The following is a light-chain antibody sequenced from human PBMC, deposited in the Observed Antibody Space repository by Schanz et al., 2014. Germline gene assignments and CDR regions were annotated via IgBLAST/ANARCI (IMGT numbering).Light chain of an antibody. CDR2: DVS. CDR3: ASWDDSLNGPV. CDR1: SSDVGGYNH. Sequence: QSALTQPRSVSGSPGQSVTISCTGTSSDVGGYNHVSWYQQRPGKAPKLIIHDVSQRPSGVPDRFSGSKSGNTASLTISGLQAEDEADYYCASWDDSLNGPVFGGGTKLIVL. J-gene: IGLJ3*02. V-gene: IGLV2-11*01.